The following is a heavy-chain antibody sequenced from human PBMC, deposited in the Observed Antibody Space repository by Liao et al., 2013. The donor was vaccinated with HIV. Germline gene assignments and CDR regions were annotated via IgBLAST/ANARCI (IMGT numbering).Heavy chain of an antibody. D-gene: IGHD3-10*01. J-gene: IGHJ4*02. CDR3: ARDEITMVFDY. CDR1: GGSFSGYY. CDR2: IIHSGST. V-gene: IGHV4-34*02. Sequence: QVQLQQWGAGLLKPSETLSLTCAVYGGSFSGYYWTWIRQPPGKGLEWIGEIIHSGSTNYNTSLKSRVTISVDTSKNQFSLKLSSVTAADTAVYYCARDEITMVFDYWGQGTLVTVSS.